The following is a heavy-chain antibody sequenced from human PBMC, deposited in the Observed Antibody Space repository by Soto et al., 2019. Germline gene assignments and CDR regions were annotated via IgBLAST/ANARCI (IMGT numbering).Heavy chain of an antibody. V-gene: IGHV4-31*03. J-gene: IGHJ4*02. D-gene: IGHD4-17*01. CDR1: GGSITSGGYY. CDR3: ARATTTVTTFDS. CDR2: IYYTGTT. Sequence: QVPLQESGPGLVGPSQTLSLTCTVSGGSITSGGYYWSWIRQLPGEDLEWIGNIYYTGTTYYNAALKSRVTISVDTSQSQFSLKLSSVTVADTAVYFCARATTTVTTFDSWGQGTLVTVSS.